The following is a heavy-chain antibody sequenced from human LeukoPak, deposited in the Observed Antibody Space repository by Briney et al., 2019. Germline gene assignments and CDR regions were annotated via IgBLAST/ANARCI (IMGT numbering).Heavy chain of an antibody. CDR3: ARVYSYGHQGFDY. CDR1: AYYISSGYY. V-gene: IGHV4-38-2*02. CDR2: IYYSGST. J-gene: IGHJ4*02. D-gene: IGHD5-18*01. Sequence: SETLSLTCSVSAYYISSGYYWGWIRPPPGKGLEWIGYIYYSGSTNYNPSPKSRVTISVDTSKNQFSLKLSSVTAADTAVYYCARVYSYGHQGFDYWGQGTLVTVSS.